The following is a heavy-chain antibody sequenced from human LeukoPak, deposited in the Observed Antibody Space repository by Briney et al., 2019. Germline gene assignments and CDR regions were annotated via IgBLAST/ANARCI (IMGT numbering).Heavy chain of an antibody. CDR3: ARAYPGDPHYMDV. D-gene: IGHD2-21*02. J-gene: IGHJ6*03. V-gene: IGHV4-30-4*08. CDR1: GGSISSGDYY. CDR2: IYYSGST. Sequence: SETLSLTCTVSGGSISSGDYYWSWIRQPPGKGLEWIGYIYYSGSTYYNPSLKSRVTISVDTSKNQFSLKLSSVTAADTAVYYCARAYPGDPHYMDVWGKGTTVTVSS.